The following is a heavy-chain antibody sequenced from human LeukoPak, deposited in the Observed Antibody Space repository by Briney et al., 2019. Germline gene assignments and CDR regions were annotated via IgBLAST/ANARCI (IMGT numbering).Heavy chain of an antibody. CDR3: ARAALGVWFGEPLGGPTEY. CDR2: INPNSGDT. J-gene: IGHJ4*02. CDR1: GYTFTGYY. Sequence: ASVKVSCKASGYTFTGYYIHWVRQAPGQGLEWMGWINPNSGDTYYAQSFQGRVTMTRDTSISTAYMELSRLRSDDTAVYYCARAALGVWFGEPLGGPTEYWGQGTLVTVSS. V-gene: IGHV1-2*02. D-gene: IGHD3-10*01.